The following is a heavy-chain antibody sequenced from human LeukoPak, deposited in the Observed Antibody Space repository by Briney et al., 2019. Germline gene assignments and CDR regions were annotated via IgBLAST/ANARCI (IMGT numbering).Heavy chain of an antibody. CDR3: ARRIWYHDILTAYNI. V-gene: IGHV4-34*01. CDR1: GGSFSGYY. D-gene: IGHD3-9*01. J-gene: IGHJ4*02. CDR2: INHSGST. Sequence: SETLSLTCAVYGGSFSGYYWSWIRPPPGKGLEWIGEINHSGSTNYNPSLKSRVTISVDTSKNQFSLNLSSVTAADTAVYYCARRIWYHDILTAYNIWGQGTPVTVSS.